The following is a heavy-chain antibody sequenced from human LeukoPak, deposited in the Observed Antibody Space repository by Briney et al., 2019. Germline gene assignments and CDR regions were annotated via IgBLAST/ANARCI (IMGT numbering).Heavy chain of an antibody. V-gene: IGHV5-51*07. D-gene: IGHD3-10*01. Sequence: GESLKISCKGSGYSFTSYWIGWVHQMPGKGLEWMGIIYPGDSDTRYSPSFQGQVTISADKSISTAYLQWSSLKASDTAMYYCARLITMVRGVIMGFDYWGQGTLVTVSS. CDR1: GYSFTSYW. CDR3: ARLITMVRGVIMGFDY. CDR2: IYPGDSDT. J-gene: IGHJ4*02.